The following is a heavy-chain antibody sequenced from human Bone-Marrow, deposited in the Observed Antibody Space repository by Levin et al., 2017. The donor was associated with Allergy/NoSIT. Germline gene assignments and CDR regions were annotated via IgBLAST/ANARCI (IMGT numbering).Heavy chain of an antibody. V-gene: IGHV4-34*01. D-gene: IGHD4-17*01. CDR1: GGSFSGYY. J-gene: IGHJ6*02. CDR2: INHSGST. Sequence: SQTLSLTCAVYGGSFSGYYWSWIRQPPGKGLEWIGEINHSGSTNYNPSLKSRVTISVDTSKNQFSLKLSSVTAADTAVYYCARILVRDYGDEGSTYYYYGMDVWGQGTTVTVSS. CDR3: ARILVRDYGDEGSTYYYYGMDV.